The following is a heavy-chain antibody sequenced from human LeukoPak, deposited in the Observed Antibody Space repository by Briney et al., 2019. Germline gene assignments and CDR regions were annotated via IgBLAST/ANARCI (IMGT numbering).Heavy chain of an antibody. CDR3: ARDGVHGRDIFI. D-gene: IGHD3-9*01. CDR2: IRNSASA. V-gene: IGHV4-31*03. J-gene: IGHJ4*02. Sequence: SQTLSLTCTVSGGSISRGNFFWNWIRQRPGKGLEWIGFIRNSASAFYNTSLRSRATISVDTSKNQVSLNLTSVTAADTAVYYCARDGVHGRDIFIWGQGTLVTVSS. CDR1: GGSISRGNFF.